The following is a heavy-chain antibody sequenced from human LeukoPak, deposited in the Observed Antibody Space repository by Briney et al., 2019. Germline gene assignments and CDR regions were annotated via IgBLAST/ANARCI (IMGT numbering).Heavy chain of an antibody. CDR2: IYYSAST. V-gene: IGHV4-39*01. CDR3: ARPYGAAGLD. CDR1: GGSISSSSYY. J-gene: IGHJ4*02. Sequence: PSETLSLACTVSGGSISSSSYYWGWIRQPPGKGLEWIGSIYYSASTYYNPSLKSRVTISVDTSKTQFSLKLSSVTAADTAVYYCARPYGAAGLDWGQGTLVTVSS. D-gene: IGHD4-17*01.